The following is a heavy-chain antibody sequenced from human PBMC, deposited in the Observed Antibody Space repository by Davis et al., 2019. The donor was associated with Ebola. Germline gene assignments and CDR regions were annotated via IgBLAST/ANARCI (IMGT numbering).Heavy chain of an antibody. V-gene: IGHV3-23*01. J-gene: IGHJ4*02. CDR3: ARDDSSGYYYDY. CDR2: ISGSGGST. Sequence: GESLKISCAASGFTFSSYAMSWVRQAPGKGLEWVSAISGSGGSTYYADSVKGRFTISRDNSQNTLYLQMNSLRAEDTAVYYCARDDSSGYYYDYWGQGTLVTVSS. D-gene: IGHD3-22*01. CDR1: GFTFSSYA.